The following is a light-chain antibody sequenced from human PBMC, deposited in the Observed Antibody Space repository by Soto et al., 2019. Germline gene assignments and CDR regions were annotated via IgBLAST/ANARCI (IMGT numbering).Light chain of an antibody. J-gene: IGKJ5*01. CDR2: AAS. Sequence: IQLTQSPSSLSASVGDRVTITCRASQGISSYLVWYQQKPGKAPKLLIYAASTLQSGVPSRFSGSGSGTEFTLTISSLQPDDFATYYCQQYNSYPITFGQGTRLEIK. CDR1: QGISSY. V-gene: IGKV1-9*01. CDR3: QQYNSYPIT.